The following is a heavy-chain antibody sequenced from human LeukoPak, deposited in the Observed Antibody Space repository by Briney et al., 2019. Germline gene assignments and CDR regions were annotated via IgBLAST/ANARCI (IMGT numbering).Heavy chain of an antibody. CDR2: INHSGSH. CDR3: ARAGFVGVLAPDNWFDP. CDR1: GGSFSGYY. J-gene: IGHJ5*02. Sequence: PSETLSLTCAVYGGSFSGYYWSWIRQPPGKGLEWVGEINHSGSHNYNPSLKSRVTISVETHKNQFALKLSSVTAADTAVYYCARAGFVGVLAPDNWFDPWGQGTLVTVSS. D-gene: IGHD2-2*01. V-gene: IGHV4-34*01.